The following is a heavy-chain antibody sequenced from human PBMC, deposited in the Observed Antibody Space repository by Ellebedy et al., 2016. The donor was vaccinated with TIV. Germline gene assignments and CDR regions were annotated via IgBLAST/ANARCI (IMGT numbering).Heavy chain of an antibody. V-gene: IGHV4-61*01. CDR1: GGSVSSGSYY. CDR2: IYYSGST. CDR3: ARDRKGAGFDY. J-gene: IGHJ4*02. Sequence: SETLSLTXTVSGGSVSSGSYYWSWIRQPPGKGLEWIGYIYYSGSTYYNPSLKSRVTISVDTSKNQFSLKLSSVTAADTAVYYCARDRKGAGFDYWGQGTLVTVSS. D-gene: IGHD4/OR15-4a*01.